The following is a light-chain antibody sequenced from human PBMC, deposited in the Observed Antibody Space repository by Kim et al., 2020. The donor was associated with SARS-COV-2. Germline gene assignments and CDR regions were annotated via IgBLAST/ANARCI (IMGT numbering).Light chain of an antibody. V-gene: IGKV1-17*01. CDR2: AAS. Sequence: DIQMTQSPSSLSASVGDRVTITCRASQGIRNYLAWYQQKPGTVPKLLIYAASSLQSGVPSRFSGSGSGTEFTLTISSLQPEDFATYYCLQHQTYPYTFGQGTKLEI. CDR1: QGIRNY. J-gene: IGKJ2*01. CDR3: LQHQTYPYT.